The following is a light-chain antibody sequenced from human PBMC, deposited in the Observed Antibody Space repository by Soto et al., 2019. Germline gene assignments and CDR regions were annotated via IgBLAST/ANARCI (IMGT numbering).Light chain of an antibody. V-gene: IGKV3-11*01. J-gene: IGKJ1*01. CDR2: DAS. Sequence: EIVLTQSPATLSLSPGERGSLSCRASQSVGSSLAWYQQKPGQAPRLLIYDASNRATGIPVRFSGSGSGTDFTLTISSLEPEDFAVYYCQQRSNWPRTFGQGTKVEIK. CDR3: QQRSNWPRT. CDR1: QSVGSS.